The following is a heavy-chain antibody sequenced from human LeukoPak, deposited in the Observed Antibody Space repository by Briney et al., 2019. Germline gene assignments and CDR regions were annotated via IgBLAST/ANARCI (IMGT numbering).Heavy chain of an antibody. CDR3: ATQFSIAAAPFDY. D-gene: IGHD6-13*01. CDR1: GFTFSSYA. V-gene: IGHV3-30-3*01. CDR2: ISYDGSNK. Sequence: GGSLRLSCAASGFTFSSYAMHWVRQAPGKGLEWVAVISYDGSNKYYADSVKGRFTISRDNSKNTLYLQMNSLRAEDTAVYYCATQFSIAAAPFDYWGQGTLVTVSS. J-gene: IGHJ4*02.